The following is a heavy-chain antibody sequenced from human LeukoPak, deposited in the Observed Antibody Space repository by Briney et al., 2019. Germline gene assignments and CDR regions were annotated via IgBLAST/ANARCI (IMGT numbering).Heavy chain of an antibody. V-gene: IGHV1-69*05. J-gene: IGHJ6*03. Sequence: SVKVSCKASGGTFSSYAISWVRQAPGQGLEWMGGIIPIFGTANYAQKFQGRVTMTRDTSTSTVYMELSSLRSEDTAVYYCARWAGSGSYYYYYYMDVWGKGTTVTISS. D-gene: IGHD3-10*01. CDR1: GGTFSSYA. CDR3: ARWAGSGSYYYYYYMDV. CDR2: IIPIFGTA.